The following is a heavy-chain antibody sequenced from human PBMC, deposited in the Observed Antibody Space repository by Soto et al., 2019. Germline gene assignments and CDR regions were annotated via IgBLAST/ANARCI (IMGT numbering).Heavy chain of an antibody. J-gene: IGHJ4*02. CDR3: AKGVRGGYDHGYFDY. CDR1: GFTFSSYA. V-gene: IGHV3-23*01. CDR2: ISGSGGSI. D-gene: IGHD5-12*01. Sequence: GGSLRLSCAASGFTFSSYAMSWVRQAPGKGLEWVSAISGSGGSIYYADSVKGRFTISRDNSKNTLYLQMNSLRAEDTAVYYCAKGVRGGYDHGYFDYWGQGTLVTVSS.